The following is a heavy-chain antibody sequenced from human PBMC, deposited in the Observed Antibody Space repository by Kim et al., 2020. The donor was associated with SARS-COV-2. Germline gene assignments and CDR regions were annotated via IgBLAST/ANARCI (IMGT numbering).Heavy chain of an antibody. CDR3: AGGRWDLLGDDY. V-gene: IGHV3-7*05. CDR1: GFTFSTHW. D-gene: IGHD1-26*01. Sequence: GGSLRLSCAASGFTFSTHWMSWVRQAPGKGLEWVANIKQDGSEKYYLDSVKGRFTISRDNAKNLLYLQMNSLRAEDTAVYYCAGGRWDLLGDDYWGQGTLVTVSS. CDR2: IKQDGSEK. J-gene: IGHJ4*02.